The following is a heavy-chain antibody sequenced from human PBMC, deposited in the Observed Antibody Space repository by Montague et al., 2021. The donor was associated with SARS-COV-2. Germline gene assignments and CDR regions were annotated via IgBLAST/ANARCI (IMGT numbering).Heavy chain of an antibody. D-gene: IGHD3-9*01. CDR2: IDWDDDK. V-gene: IGHV2-70*13. J-gene: IGHJ4*02. Sequence: PALVKPTQTLTLTCTFPGFSLSTSGMCVSWIRQPPGKALEWLALIDWDDDKYYSTSLKTRLTISKDTSKNQVVLTMTNMDPVDTATYYCERIQYDILTGYTDPHFVYWGQGTLVTVSS. CDR3: ERIQYDILTGYTDPHFVY. CDR1: GFSLSTSGMC.